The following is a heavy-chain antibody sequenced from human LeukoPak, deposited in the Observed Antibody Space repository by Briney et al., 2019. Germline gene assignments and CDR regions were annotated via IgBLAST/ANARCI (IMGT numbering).Heavy chain of an antibody. CDR2: INHSGST. D-gene: IGHD2-15*01. CDR1: GGPFSGYY. Sequence: KPSETLSLTCAVYGGPFSGYYWSWIRQPPGKGLEWIGEINHSGSTNYNPSLKSRVTISVDTSKNQFSLKLSSVTAADTAVYYCARPGRYCSGGSCYGYAYWGQGTLVTVSS. V-gene: IGHV4-34*01. J-gene: IGHJ4*02. CDR3: ARPGRYCSGGSCYGYAY.